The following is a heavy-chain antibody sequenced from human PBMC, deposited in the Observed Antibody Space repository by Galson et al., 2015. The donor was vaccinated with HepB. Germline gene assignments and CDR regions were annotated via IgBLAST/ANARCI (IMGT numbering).Heavy chain of an antibody. J-gene: IGHJ6*03. Sequence: SLRLSCAASGFPFSSHAMTWVRQTPGKGLEWVSLISASAGTTDYADSVKGRFTISRDNSKNPLYLHMSSLRADDTAIYYCAKTNDYSYYYYMDVWGKGTTVTVS. CDR3: AKTNDYSYYYYMDV. CDR2: ISASAGTT. D-gene: IGHD4-11*01. V-gene: IGHV3-23*01. CDR1: GFPFSSHA.